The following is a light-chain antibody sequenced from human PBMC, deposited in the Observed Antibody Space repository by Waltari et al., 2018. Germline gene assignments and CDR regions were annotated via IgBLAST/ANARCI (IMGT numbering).Light chain of an antibody. CDR1: SGHSSTV. V-gene: IGLV4-69*01. J-gene: IGLJ3*02. CDR2: VNSDGSH. CDR3: QTGGHGTWV. Sequence: QLVLTQSPSASASLGASVKLTCPLSSGHSSTVIAWHQQRPEKGPRYLMKVNSDGSHSKGDKIPDRFSGYSSGAEHYLTIASLQSEDEADYYCQTGGHGTWVFGGGTKLPVL.